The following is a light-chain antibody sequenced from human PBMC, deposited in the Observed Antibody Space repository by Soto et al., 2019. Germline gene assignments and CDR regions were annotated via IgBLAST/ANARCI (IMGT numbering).Light chain of an antibody. V-gene: IGKV3-20*01. CDR2: GSS. CDR1: QSVSATY. J-gene: IGKJ1*01. Sequence: EVVSTQSPGTLSLSPGERAALCCRASQSVSATYIAWYQQKSGQAPRLLLYGSSSRATGVGDRFSGSGSGTEFTLTIDRLEPEDFATYYCQQYGSSPRAFGQGTKVDIK. CDR3: QQYGSSPRA.